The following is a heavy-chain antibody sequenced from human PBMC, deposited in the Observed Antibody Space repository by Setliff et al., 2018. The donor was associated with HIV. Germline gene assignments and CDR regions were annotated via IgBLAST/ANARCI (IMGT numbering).Heavy chain of an antibody. J-gene: IGHJ6*03. CDR2: IHPRDSDT. D-gene: IGHD2-15*01. CDR3: ARIPRWYYYYMDV. Sequence: PGESLKISCKGFGYSFTSYLIAWVRQTPGKGLEWMGNIHPRDSDTRYSPSFQGQVTISADTSISTAYLQWSSLKASDTAMYYCARIPRWYYYYMDVWGKGTTVTVSS. CDR1: GYSFTSYL. V-gene: IGHV5-51*01.